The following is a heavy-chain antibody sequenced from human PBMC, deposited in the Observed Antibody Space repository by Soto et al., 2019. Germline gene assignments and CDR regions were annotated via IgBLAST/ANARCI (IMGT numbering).Heavy chain of an antibody. CDR2: ISAYNGNT. V-gene: IGHV1-18*01. Sequence: APGKVSPEGSGYTFTSYGINWVRQAPGQWLEWMGWISAYNGNTNYAQKLQGRVTMTTDTSTSTAYMELMSLRSDDTAFYYCARRGGWYSAFDIWGQGTMVTVSS. CDR1: GYTFTSYG. J-gene: IGHJ3*02. D-gene: IGHD6-19*01. CDR3: ARRGGWYSAFDI.